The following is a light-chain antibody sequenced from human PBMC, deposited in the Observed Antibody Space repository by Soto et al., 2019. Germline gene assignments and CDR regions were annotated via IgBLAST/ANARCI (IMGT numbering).Light chain of an antibody. J-gene: IGKJ2*01. CDR3: MQGTHWPYT. Sequence: DVVMTQSPLSLPVTLGQPASISCRSSQGLVHSNGDTFLSWFQQRPGQSPRRLIYQVSNRDSGVPERFSGSGSCTDFTLTISRVKAEDVAIYYCMQGTHWPYTFGQGTKLEI. CDR2: QVS. V-gene: IGKV2-30*02. CDR1: QGLVHSNGDTF.